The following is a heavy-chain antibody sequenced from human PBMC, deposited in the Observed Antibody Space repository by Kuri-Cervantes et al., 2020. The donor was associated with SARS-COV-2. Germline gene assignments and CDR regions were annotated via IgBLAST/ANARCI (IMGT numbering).Heavy chain of an antibody. Sequence: SVKVSCKASGYTFTNYGISWVRQAPGQGLEWMGGIIPIFGTANYAQKFQGRVTITADESTSTAYMELSSLRSEDTAVYYCASRYCSGGSCYSLYAFDIWGQGTMVTVSS. V-gene: IGHV1-69*13. J-gene: IGHJ3*02. CDR3: ASRYCSGGSCYSLYAFDI. CDR2: IIPIFGTA. D-gene: IGHD2-15*01. CDR1: GYTFTNYG.